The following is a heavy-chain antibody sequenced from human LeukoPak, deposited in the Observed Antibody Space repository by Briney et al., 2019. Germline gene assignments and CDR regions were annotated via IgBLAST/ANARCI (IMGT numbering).Heavy chain of an antibody. CDR3: ARDMVRGVTNNWFDP. J-gene: IGHJ5*02. V-gene: IGHV3-48*02. CDR1: GFTFSTYS. CDR2: LSSSTSTI. D-gene: IGHD3-10*01. Sequence: GGALRLSCAASGFTFSTYSMNWVRQAPGKGLEWISYLSSSTSTIFYADSVKGRFTISRDNAKNSLYLQTNSLRDEDTAVYYCARDMVRGVTNNWFDPWGQGTLVTVSS.